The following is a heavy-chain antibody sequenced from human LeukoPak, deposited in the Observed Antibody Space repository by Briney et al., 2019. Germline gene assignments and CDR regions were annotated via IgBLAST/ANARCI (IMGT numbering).Heavy chain of an antibody. J-gene: IGHJ4*02. Sequence: SETLSLTCAVYGGSFSGYYWSWIRQPPGKGLEWIGEINHSGSTNYNPSLKSRVTISVDTSKNQFSLKLSSVTAADTAVYYCARRARANYFDYWGQGTLVTVSS. V-gene: IGHV4-34*01. CDR3: ARRARANYFDY. CDR1: GGSFSGYY. CDR2: INHSGST. D-gene: IGHD1-26*01.